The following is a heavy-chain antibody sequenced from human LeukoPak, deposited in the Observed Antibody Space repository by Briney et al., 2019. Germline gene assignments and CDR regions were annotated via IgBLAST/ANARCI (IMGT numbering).Heavy chain of an antibody. CDR3: ARGLAAAVYY. D-gene: IGHD6-13*01. V-gene: IGHV4-61*02. CDR1: GGSISSGSYY. Sequence: SETLSLTCTVSGGSISSGSYYWSWIRQPAGKGLEWIGRIYTSGSTNYNPSLKSRVTISVDTSKNRFSLKLSSVTAADTAVYYCARGLAAAVYYWGQGTLVTVSS. CDR2: IYTSGST. J-gene: IGHJ4*02.